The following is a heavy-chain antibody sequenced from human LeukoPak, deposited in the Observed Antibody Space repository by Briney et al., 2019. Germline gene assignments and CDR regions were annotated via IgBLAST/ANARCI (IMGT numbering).Heavy chain of an antibody. D-gene: IGHD6-6*01. CDR3: ARPRIAARSFDY. J-gene: IGHJ4*02. V-gene: IGHV3-48*03. Sequence: GGSLRLSCAASGFTFSSYEMNWARQAPGKGLEWISYISSSGNSIYYADSLKGRFTISRDNAKNSLYLQMNSLRAEDTAVYYCARPRIAARSFDYWGQGTLVTVSS. CDR2: ISSSGNSI. CDR1: GFTFSSYE.